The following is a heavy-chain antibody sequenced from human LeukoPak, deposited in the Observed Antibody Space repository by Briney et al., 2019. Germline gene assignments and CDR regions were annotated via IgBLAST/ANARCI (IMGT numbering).Heavy chain of an antibody. CDR1: GGSISSYY. CDR2: IYYSGST. J-gene: IGHJ4*02. CDR3: AREGGIFGPIDY. Sequence: SETLSVTCTVSGGSISSYYWSWIRQPPGKGLEWIGYIYYSGSTNYNPSLKSRVTISVDTSKNQFSLKLSSVTAADTAVYYCAREGGIFGPIDYWGQGTLVTVSS. D-gene: IGHD3/OR15-3a*01. V-gene: IGHV4-59*01.